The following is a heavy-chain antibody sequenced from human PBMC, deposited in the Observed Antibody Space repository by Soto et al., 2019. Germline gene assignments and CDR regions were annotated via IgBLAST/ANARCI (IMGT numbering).Heavy chain of an antibody. CDR3: AKGDWGWLRPGFDY. Sequence: PGGSLRLSCAAPGFTFSSFAMSWVRQAPGKGLEWVSGISGTGGSAYYADSVKGRFTVSRDNSKNTLYLQTNSLRAEDTAVYYCAKGDWGWLRPGFDYWGQGTLVTVSS. V-gene: IGHV3-23*01. J-gene: IGHJ4*02. D-gene: IGHD2-21*01. CDR1: GFTFSSFA. CDR2: ISGTGGSA.